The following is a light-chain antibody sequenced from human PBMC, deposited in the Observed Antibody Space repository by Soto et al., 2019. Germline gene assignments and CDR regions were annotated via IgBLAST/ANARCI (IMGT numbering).Light chain of an antibody. V-gene: IGLV2-14*01. CDR1: SSDVGAYNY. CDR2: EVS. J-gene: IGLJ2*01. CDR3: SSYTSSNTLV. Sequence: QSAPTQPASVSRSPGQSITISCTGTSSDVGAYNYVSWYQQHPGKAPKLMIFEVSDRPSGVSNRFSGSKSGNTASLTISGLQAEDEADYYCSSYTSSNTLVFGGGTKLTIL.